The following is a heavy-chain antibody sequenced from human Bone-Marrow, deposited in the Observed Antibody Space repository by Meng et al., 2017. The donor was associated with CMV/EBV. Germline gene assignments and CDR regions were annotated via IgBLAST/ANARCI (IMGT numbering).Heavy chain of an antibody. Sequence: GSLRLSCAVYGGSFSGYYWSWIRQPPGKGLEWIGEINHSGSTNYNPSLKSRVTISVDTSKNQFSLKLSSVTAADTAVYYCATLRYSSSFHYYYGMDVWGQGTTVTFSS. V-gene: IGHV4-34*01. D-gene: IGHD6-6*01. CDR1: GGSFSGYY. J-gene: IGHJ6*02. CDR3: ATLRYSSSFHYYYGMDV. CDR2: INHSGST.